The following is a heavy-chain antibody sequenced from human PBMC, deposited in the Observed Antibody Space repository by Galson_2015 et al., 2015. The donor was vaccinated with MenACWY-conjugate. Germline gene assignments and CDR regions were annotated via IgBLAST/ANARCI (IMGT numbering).Heavy chain of an antibody. V-gene: IGHV3-53*01. D-gene: IGHD3-22*01. J-gene: IGHJ5*02. CDR2: IYSDGKT. CDR3: ARESCDSSGHPSS. Sequence: SLRLSCAASGFSVSSEYMSWVRQAPGKGLEWVSVIYSDGKTFYADSVQGRFIITRDNSKNTLFLQMSSLTADDTAVYYCARESCDSSGHPSSWGQGTLVTVSS. CDR1: GFSVSSEY.